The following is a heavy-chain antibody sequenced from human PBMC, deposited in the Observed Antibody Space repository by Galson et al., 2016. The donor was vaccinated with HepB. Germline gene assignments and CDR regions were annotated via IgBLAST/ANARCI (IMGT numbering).Heavy chain of an antibody. CDR1: GGTFSSYA. V-gene: IGHV1-69*10. CDR2: IIPIFGIA. J-gene: IGHJ4*02. D-gene: IGHD1-26*01. Sequence: SVKVSCKASGGTFSSYAINWVRQAPGQGLEWMGGIIPIFGIANYAQKFQGRVTITADRSTRTAYMELSSLRPAETAVYFFARASYSGNYNTPLDYWGQGPLVTVSA. CDR3: ARASYSGNYNTPLDY.